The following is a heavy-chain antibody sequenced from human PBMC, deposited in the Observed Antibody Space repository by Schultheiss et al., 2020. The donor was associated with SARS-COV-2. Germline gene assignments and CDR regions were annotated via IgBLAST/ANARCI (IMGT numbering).Heavy chain of an antibody. CDR1: GGTFSSYA. D-gene: IGHD2-2*03. CDR3: ARVIGYCSSTSCYYYYGMDV. Sequence: ASVKVSCKASGGTFSSYAISWVRQAPGQGLEWMGIINPSGGSTSYAQKFQGRVTMTRDTSTSTVYMELSSLRSEDTAVYYCARVIGYCSSTSCYYYYGMDVWGQGTTVTVSS. V-gene: IGHV1-46*01. CDR2: INPSGGST. J-gene: IGHJ6*02.